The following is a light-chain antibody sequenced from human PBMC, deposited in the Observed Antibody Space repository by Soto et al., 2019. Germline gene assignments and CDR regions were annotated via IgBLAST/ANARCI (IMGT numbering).Light chain of an antibody. CDR1: SSDVGAYNF. V-gene: IGLV2-14*01. J-gene: IGLJ1*01. Sequence: QSVLTQPASVSGSPGQSITISCTGTSSDVGAYNFVCWYQLHPGKAPKLMIYEVSNRPSGVSNRFSGSKSGNTASLTISGLQTEDEADYYCSSYTSSTTLYVFGTGTKLTVL. CDR2: EVS. CDR3: SSYTSSTTLYV.